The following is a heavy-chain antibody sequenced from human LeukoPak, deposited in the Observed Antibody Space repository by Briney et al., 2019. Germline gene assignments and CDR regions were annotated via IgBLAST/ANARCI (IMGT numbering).Heavy chain of an antibody. CDR2: IHYSGAT. CDR3: ARVAPNYYDSSGTDY. Sequence: SETLSLTCTVSGDSISGYFWSWIRQTPGKGLEWIGYIHYSGATNYNPSLKSRVTISVDTSKNQFSLKLSSVTAADTAVYYCARVAPNYYDSSGTDYWGQGTLVTVSS. V-gene: IGHV4-59*08. J-gene: IGHJ4*02. CDR1: GDSISGYF. D-gene: IGHD3-22*01.